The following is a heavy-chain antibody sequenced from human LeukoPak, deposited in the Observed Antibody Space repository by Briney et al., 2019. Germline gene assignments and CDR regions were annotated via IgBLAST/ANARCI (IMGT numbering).Heavy chain of an antibody. CDR3: ARDYADYVGYFFFDY. V-gene: IGHV3-23*01. J-gene: IGHJ4*02. CDR1: GFTFNNYA. CDR2: ISGGGETT. D-gene: IGHD4-17*01. Sequence: GGSLRLSRAASGFTFNNYAMNWVCQAPGKGLEWVSSISGGGETTYYADSAKGRFTISRDNSQNTLYLQMNSLRAEDTAVYYCARDYADYVGYFFFDYWGQGTLVTVSS.